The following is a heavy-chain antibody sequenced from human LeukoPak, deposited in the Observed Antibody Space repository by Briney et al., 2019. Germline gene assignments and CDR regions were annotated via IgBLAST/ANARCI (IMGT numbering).Heavy chain of an antibody. CDR3: AKVSGGGLYYDGMDV. J-gene: IGHJ6*02. Sequence: GGSLRLSCAASGFTFSTYVMHWVRQAPGKGLEWVASIPFDGNNKNHADSVMGRFTTSRDNSKNTLYLHMNSLRAEDTAVYYCAKVSGGGLYYDGMDVWGQGTTVTVSS. V-gene: IGHV3-30*02. CDR1: GFTFSTYV. D-gene: IGHD1-14*01. CDR2: IPFDGNNK.